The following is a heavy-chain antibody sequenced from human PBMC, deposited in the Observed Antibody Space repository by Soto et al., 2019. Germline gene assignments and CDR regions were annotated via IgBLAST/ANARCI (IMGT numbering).Heavy chain of an antibody. CDR3: ARRYGPGFDY. V-gene: IGHV4-59*08. D-gene: IGHD4-17*01. CDR1: GGSTSSYY. CDR2: IYYSGST. Sequence: SETLSLTCSVSGGSTSSYYWSWIRQPPGKGLEWIGYIYYSGSTNYNPSLKSRVTISVDTSKNQFSLKLSSVTAADTAVYYCARRYGPGFDYWGQGTLVTSPQ. J-gene: IGHJ4*02.